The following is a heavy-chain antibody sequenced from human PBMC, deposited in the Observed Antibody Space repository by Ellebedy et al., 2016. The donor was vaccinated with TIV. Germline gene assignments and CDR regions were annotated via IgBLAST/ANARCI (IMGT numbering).Heavy chain of an antibody. CDR3: ARGSGYCSSTSCSGETD. D-gene: IGHD2-2*01. V-gene: IGHV3-7*03. CDR1: GLTFSRYW. Sequence: GESLKISCVDSGLTFSRYWMSWVRQTPGRGLEWVANIKQGGSDKNYVDSVKGRFTISRDNAKNSLYLQMNSLSADDTVVYYCARGSGYCSSTSCSGETDWGQGTPVTVSS. J-gene: IGHJ4*02. CDR2: IKQGGSDK.